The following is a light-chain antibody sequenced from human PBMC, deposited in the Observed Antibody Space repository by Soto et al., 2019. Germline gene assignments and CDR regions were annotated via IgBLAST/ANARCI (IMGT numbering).Light chain of an antibody. J-gene: IGKJ2*01. CDR1: QYMTRTY. Sequence: EIVLTQSPGTLSLSPGERATLSCRASQYMTRTYIAWYQQKPGQAPRLLIYAASNRATGIPDKFSGSGSGTDYSLTITRLEPEDSGVYYCHQYDKAPQTFGQGTKVEIK. CDR2: AAS. V-gene: IGKV3-20*01. CDR3: HQYDKAPQT.